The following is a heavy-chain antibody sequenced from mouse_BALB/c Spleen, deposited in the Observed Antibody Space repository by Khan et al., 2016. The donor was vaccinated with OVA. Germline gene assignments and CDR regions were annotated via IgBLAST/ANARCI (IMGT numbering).Heavy chain of an antibody. Sequence: VQLQESGPCLVTPSQSLSLPCPVTGFSITSAYAWNWIRQFPGNKLEWMGYIKYSRSTSYNPSLNSRISISRYTSKNQFFLQLNSVTTVVTAPFYCAGSGTISTVEVTDFDFWSQGTTHTVSS. CDR2: IKYSRST. CDR1: GFSITSAYA. J-gene: IGHJ2*01. V-gene: IGHV3-2*02. CDR3: AGSGTISTVEVTDFDF. D-gene: IGHD1-1*01.